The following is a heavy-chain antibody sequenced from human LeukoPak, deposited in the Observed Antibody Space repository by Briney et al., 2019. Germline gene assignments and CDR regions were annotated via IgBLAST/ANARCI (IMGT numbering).Heavy chain of an antibody. CDR2: ISSSSSYI. Sequence: GGSLRLSCAASGFTFSSYSMNWVRQAPGKGLVWVSSISSSSSYIYYADSVKGRFTISRDNAKNSLYLQMNSLRAEDTAVYYCARDNGRGLFDYWGQGTLVTVSS. CDR1: GFTFSSYS. CDR3: ARDNGRGLFDY. J-gene: IGHJ4*02. V-gene: IGHV3-21*01. D-gene: IGHD2-8*01.